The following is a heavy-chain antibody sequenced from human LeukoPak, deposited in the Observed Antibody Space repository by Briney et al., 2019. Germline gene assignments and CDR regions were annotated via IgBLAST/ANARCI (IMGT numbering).Heavy chain of an antibody. CDR1: GFTFSDHY. CDR2: TRNKANSYTT. D-gene: IGHD2-15*01. CDR3: ARGPPIVMVVDAVTGAFDI. V-gene: IGHV3-72*01. Sequence: PGGSLRLSCAASGFTFSDHYMDWVRQAPGKGLEWVGRTRNKANSYTTEYAASVKGRFTISRDDSKNSLYLQMNSLKTEDTAVYYCARGPPIVMVVDAVTGAFDIWGQGTMVTVSS. J-gene: IGHJ3*02.